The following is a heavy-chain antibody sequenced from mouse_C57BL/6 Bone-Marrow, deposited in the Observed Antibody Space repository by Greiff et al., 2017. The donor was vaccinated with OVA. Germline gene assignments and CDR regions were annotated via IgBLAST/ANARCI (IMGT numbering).Heavy chain of an antibody. V-gene: IGHV5-6*01. Sequence: EVKLVESGGDLVKPGGSLKLSCAASGFTFSSYGMSWVRQTPDKRLEWVATISSGGSYTYYPDSVKGRFTISRDNAKTTLYLQMTSLKSEDAAVYDCAARGDYGSFFDYWGQGTTLTVSS. CDR1: GFTFSSYG. CDR3: AARGDYGSFFDY. J-gene: IGHJ2*01. D-gene: IGHD1-1*01. CDR2: ISSGGSYT.